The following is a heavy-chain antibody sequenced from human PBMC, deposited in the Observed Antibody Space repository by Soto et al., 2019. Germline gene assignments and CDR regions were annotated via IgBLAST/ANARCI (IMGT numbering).Heavy chain of an antibody. CDR3: ARESLYGSGSYYYFDY. J-gene: IGHJ4*02. CDR1: GFTFSSYE. CDR2: ISSSGSTI. V-gene: IGHV3-48*03. D-gene: IGHD3-10*01. Sequence: PGGSLRLSCAASGFTFSSYEMNWVRQAPGKGLEWVSYISSSGSTIYYADSVKGRFTISRDNAKNSLYLQMNSLRAEDTAVYYCARESLYGSGSYYYFDYWGQGTLVTVSS.